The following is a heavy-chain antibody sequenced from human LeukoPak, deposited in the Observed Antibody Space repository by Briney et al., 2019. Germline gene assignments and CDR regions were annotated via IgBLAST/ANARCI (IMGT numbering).Heavy chain of an antibody. D-gene: IGHD3-10*01. CDR3: ARDGRGDGVPAENAFAI. CDR2: IYSGGST. J-gene: IGHJ3*02. V-gene: IGHV3-53*01. Sequence: GGSLRLSCAASGFTFSSSAMSWVRQAPGKGLEWVSVIYSGGSTYYADSVKGRFTISRDNSKNTLYLQINSLRAEDTAVYYCARDGRGDGVPAENAFAIWGQGTMVTVSS. CDR1: GFTFSSSA.